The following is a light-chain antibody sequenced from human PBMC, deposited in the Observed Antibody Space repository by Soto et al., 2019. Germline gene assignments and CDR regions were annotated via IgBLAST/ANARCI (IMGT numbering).Light chain of an antibody. V-gene: IGKV3-15*01. CDR2: GAS. Sequence: EIVMTQSPATLSVSPGERATLSCRASQSVSSNLAWYQQKPGQAPRLLIYGASTRATGIPARFSGSGSGTESTLTISSLQSEDFAVYYCQQYNNWPLGTLGQGTKVDIK. J-gene: IGKJ1*01. CDR1: QSVSSN. CDR3: QQYNNWPLGT.